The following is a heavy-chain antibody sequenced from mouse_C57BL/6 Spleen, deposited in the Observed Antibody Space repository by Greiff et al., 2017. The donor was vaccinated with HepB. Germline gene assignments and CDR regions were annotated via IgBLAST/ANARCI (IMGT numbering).Heavy chain of an antibody. V-gene: IGHV1-80*01. Sequence: QVQLQQSGAELVKPGASVKISCKASGYAFSSYWMNWVKQRPGKGLEWIGQIYPGDGDTNYNGKFKGKATLTADKSSSTAYMQLSSLTSEDSAVYFSARSHGYDYDVPYFYYWGQGTTLTVSS. CDR2: IYPGDGDT. J-gene: IGHJ2*01. CDR3: ARSHGYDYDVPYFYY. D-gene: IGHD2-4*01. CDR1: GYAFSSYW.